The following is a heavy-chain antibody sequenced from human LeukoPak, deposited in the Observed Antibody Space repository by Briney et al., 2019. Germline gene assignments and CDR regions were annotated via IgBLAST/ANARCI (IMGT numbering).Heavy chain of an antibody. V-gene: IGHV3-74*01. D-gene: IGHD6-13*01. CDR1: GFTFRTYW. CDR2: INEDGRIT. J-gene: IGHJ4*02. CDR3: ARAVDSSSSGFDY. Sequence: PGGSLRLSCAVSGFTFRTYWMHWVRQVPGEGLVWVSRINEDGRITNYADSVKGRFSISRDNAKNTLYLQMNSLRDEDTAVYYCARAVDSSSSGFDYWGQGTLVTVSS.